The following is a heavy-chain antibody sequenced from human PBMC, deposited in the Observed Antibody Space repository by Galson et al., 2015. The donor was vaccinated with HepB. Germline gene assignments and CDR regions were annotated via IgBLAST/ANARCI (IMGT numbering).Heavy chain of an antibody. J-gene: IGHJ5*02. Sequence: SLRLSCAASGFTFSSYWMSWVRQAPGKGLEWVANIKQDGSEKYYVDSVKGRFTISRDNAKNSLYLQMNSLRAEDTAVYYCARGVSTSHPSELFDPWGQGTLVTVSS. CDR3: ARGVSTSHPSELFDP. V-gene: IGHV3-7*03. CDR1: GFTFSSYW. D-gene: IGHD2-2*01. CDR2: IKQDGSEK.